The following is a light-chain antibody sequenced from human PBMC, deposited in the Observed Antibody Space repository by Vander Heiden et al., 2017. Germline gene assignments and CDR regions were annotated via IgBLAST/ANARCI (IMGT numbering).Light chain of an antibody. CDR3: QHYKTYSWT. CDR1: QNIDTW. Sequence: DIQTTQSPSTLSASVGDRVTITCRASQNIDTWLAWYQQKPGKAPHLLMYKASNLGSGVPSRFSGSGSGTEFSLTISSLQPDDFATYYCQHYKTYSWTFGQGTKVEIK. CDR2: KAS. V-gene: IGKV1-5*03. J-gene: IGKJ1*01.